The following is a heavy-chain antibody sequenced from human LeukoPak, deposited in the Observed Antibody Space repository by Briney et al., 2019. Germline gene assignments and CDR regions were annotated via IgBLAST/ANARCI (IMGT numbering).Heavy chain of an antibody. CDR2: IYTSGST. CDR3: ATEGIRAMVRGAVPYYMDV. Sequence: NTSETLSLTCTVSGGSISSGSYYWSWIRQPAGKGLEWIGRIYTSGSTNYNPSLKSRVTISVDTSKNQSSLKLSSVTAADTAVYYCATEGIRAMVRGAVPYYMDVWGKGTTVTVSS. J-gene: IGHJ6*03. V-gene: IGHV4-61*02. CDR1: GGSISSGSYY. D-gene: IGHD3-10*01.